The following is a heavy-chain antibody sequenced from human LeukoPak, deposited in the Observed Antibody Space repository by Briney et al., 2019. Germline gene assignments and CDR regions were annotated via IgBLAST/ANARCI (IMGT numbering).Heavy chain of an antibody. J-gene: IGHJ4*02. V-gene: IGHV4-4*02. Sequence: SETLSLTCGVSGGSITSTNYWTWARQPPGKGLEWIGEVNLQGSTNYNPSLMGRVAISVDMSENHISLQLTSVTAADTAEYYCAIEGGPYRRLDYSGQGTLVTVSS. CDR1: GGSITSTNY. CDR2: VNLQGST. CDR3: AIEGGPYRRLDY.